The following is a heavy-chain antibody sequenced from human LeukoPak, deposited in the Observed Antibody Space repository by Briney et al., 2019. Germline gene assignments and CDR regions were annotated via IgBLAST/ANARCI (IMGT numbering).Heavy chain of an antibody. CDR2: INPNSGGT. J-gene: IGHJ4*02. D-gene: IGHD1-26*01. Sequence: ASVKVSCKASGYTFTGYYMHWVRQAPGQGLEWMGWINPNSGGTNYAQKFQGRVTMTRDTSISTAYMELSRLRSDDTAVYYCARVDLIVGATLDWGQGTLVTVSS. CDR3: ARVDLIVGATLD. V-gene: IGHV1-2*02. CDR1: GYTFTGYY.